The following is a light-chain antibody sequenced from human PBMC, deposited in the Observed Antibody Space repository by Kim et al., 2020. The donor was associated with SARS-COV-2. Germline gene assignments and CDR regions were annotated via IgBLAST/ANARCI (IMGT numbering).Light chain of an antibody. CDR2: GAS. CDR1: QSVSSSY. CDR3: QQYGSSPYS. Sequence: LSPGERARLSCRASQSVSSSYLAWYQQKPGQAPRLLIYGASSRATGIPDRFSGSGSGTDFTLTISRLEPEDFAVYYCQQYGSSPYSSGQGTKLEI. V-gene: IGKV3-20*01. J-gene: IGKJ2*03.